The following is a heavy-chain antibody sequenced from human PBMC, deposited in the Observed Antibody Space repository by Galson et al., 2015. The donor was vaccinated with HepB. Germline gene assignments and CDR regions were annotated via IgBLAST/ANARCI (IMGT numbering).Heavy chain of an antibody. D-gene: IGHD6-6*01. CDR3: ARASPPAPLGPPEGY. Sequence: SVKVSCKASGYTFTSYYMHWVRQAPGQGLEWMGIINPSGGSTSYAQKFQGRVTMTRDTSTSTVYMELSSLRSEDTAVYYCARASPPAPLGPPEGYWGQGTLVTVSS. CDR1: GYTFTSYY. CDR2: INPSGGST. J-gene: IGHJ4*02. V-gene: IGHV1-46*01.